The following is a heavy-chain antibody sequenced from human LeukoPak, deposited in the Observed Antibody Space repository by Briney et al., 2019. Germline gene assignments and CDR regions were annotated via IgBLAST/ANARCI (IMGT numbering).Heavy chain of an antibody. CDR1: GFTCGDYA. CDR3: TRRGTTVAPDY. J-gene: IGHJ4*02. Sequence: PGGSLRLSCTGSGFTCGDYAMSWFRQAPGKGLEWVGFIRSKGYGGTIEYAASVRGRFTISRDDSKSIAYLQLSTLKTDDTAVYYCTRRGTTVAPDYWGQGTLVTVSS. D-gene: IGHD4-11*01. CDR2: IRSKGYGGTI. V-gene: IGHV3-49*03.